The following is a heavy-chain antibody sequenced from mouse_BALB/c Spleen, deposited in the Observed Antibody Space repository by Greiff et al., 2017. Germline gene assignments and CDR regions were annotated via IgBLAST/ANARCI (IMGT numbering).Heavy chain of an antibody. CDR2: ISTYYGDA. D-gene: IGHD2-14*01. Sequence: QVQLQQSGAELVRPGVSVKISCKGSGYTFTDYAMHWVKQSHAKSLEWIGVISTYYGDASYNQKFKGKATMTVDKSSSTAYMELARLTSEDSAIYYCAREDRYDVEVFAYWGQGTLVTVSA. V-gene: IGHV1S137*01. CDR1: GYTFTDYA. J-gene: IGHJ3*01. CDR3: AREDRYDVEVFAY.